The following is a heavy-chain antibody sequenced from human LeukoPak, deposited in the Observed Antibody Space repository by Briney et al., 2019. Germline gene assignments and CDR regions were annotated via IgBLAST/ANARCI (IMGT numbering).Heavy chain of an antibody. CDR2: IYHSGTT. CDR3: ARRAIAVAGTEFDY. D-gene: IGHD6-19*01. V-gene: IGHV4-38-2*02. CDR1: GYSISSGYY. J-gene: IGHJ4*02. Sequence: KPSETLSLTCTVSGYSISSGYYWGWIRQPPGTGLEWIGSIYHSGTTYYNPSLKSRLTMSLDTSKNQFSLKLSSVTAADTAVYYCARRAIAVAGTEFDYWGQGTLVTVSS.